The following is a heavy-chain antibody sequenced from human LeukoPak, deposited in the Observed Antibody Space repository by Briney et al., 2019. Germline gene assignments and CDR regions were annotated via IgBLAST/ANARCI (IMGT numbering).Heavy chain of an antibody. V-gene: IGHV1-69*13. D-gene: IGHD4-17*01. CDR1: GGTFSSYA. Sequence: SVKVSCKASGGTFSSYAISWVRQAPGQGLEWMGGIIPIFGTANYAQKFQGRVTITADESTSTAYMELSSLRSDDTAVYYCARVHGDCYFDYWGQGTLVTVSS. J-gene: IGHJ4*02. CDR2: IIPIFGTA. CDR3: ARVHGDCYFDY.